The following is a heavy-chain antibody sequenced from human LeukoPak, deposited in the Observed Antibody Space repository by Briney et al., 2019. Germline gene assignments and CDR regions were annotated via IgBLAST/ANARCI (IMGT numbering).Heavy chain of an antibody. CDR3: ARVRYSYGYLYYFDY. Sequence: PSETLSLTCTVSGASINRGSYYWTWIRQPAGKGLEWIGRIYTGGSTNYNPSLKSRVTISVDTSKSQFSLKLSSVTAADTAVYYCARVRYSYGYLYYFDYWGQGTLVTVSS. CDR2: IYTGGST. J-gene: IGHJ4*02. D-gene: IGHD5-18*01. V-gene: IGHV4-61*02. CDR1: GASINRGSYY.